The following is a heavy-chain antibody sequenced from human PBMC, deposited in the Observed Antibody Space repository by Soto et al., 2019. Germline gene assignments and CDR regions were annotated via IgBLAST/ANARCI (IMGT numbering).Heavy chain of an antibody. V-gene: IGHV3-11*05. CDR3: ARVAPPQDY. CDR1: GFTLSDYY. Sequence: QVQLVESGGGLVKPGGSLRLSCAASGFTLSDYYMSWIRHAPGKGLEWVSYISSGRSSTNYADSVKGRFTISRDSAKNSLYLQMNRLRAEDTAVYYCARVAPPQDYWGQGTLVTVSS. CDR2: ISSGRSST. J-gene: IGHJ4*02.